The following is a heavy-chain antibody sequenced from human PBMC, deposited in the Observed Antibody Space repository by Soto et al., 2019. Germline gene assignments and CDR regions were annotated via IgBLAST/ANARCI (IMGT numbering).Heavy chain of an antibody. CDR3: ARGRGLHYGMDV. J-gene: IGHJ6*02. Sequence: GASAEVACKASGYTFTSWGISWARQAPGQGVEWMRWMSAYNGTTGYAQKFQGRVTMPRNTSISTAYMELSSLRSEDTAVYYCARGRGLHYGMDVWGQGTTVTVSS. D-gene: IGHD3-10*01. V-gene: IGHV1-8*02. CDR1: GYTFTSWG. CDR2: MSAYNGTT.